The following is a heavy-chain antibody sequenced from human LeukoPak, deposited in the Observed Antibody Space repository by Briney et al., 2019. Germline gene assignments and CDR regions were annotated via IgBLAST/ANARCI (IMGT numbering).Heavy chain of an antibody. CDR2: INPSGGST. J-gene: IGHJ6*03. D-gene: IGHD3-3*01. CDR3: ARDIGSGYYSYYYYMDV. Sequence: ASVKVSCKASGYTFTSYYMHRVRQAPGQGLEWMGIINPSGGSTSYAQKFQGRVTMTRDMSTSTVHMELSSLRSEDTAVYYCARDIGSGYYSYYYYMDVWGKGTTVTVSS. V-gene: IGHV1-46*01. CDR1: GYTFTSYY.